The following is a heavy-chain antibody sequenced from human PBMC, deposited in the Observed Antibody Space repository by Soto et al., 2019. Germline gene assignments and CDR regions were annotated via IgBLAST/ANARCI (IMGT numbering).Heavy chain of an antibody. V-gene: IGHV1-18*04. D-gene: IGHD3-3*01. Sequence: ASVKVSCKACGYTFTSYGISWVRQAPGQGLEWMGWISAYNGNTNYAQKLQGRVTMTTDTSTSTAYMELRSLRSDDTAVYYCARERFLEWLVPAYYYGMDVWGQGTTSIVCS. CDR3: ARERFLEWLVPAYYYGMDV. CDR2: ISAYNGNT. J-gene: IGHJ6*02. CDR1: GYTFTSYG.